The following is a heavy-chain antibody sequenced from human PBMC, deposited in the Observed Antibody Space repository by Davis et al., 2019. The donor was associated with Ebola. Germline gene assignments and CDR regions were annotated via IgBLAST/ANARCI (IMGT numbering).Heavy chain of an antibody. D-gene: IGHD6-6*01. J-gene: IGHJ4*02. CDR3: ASPQPYSSSSPDWLLSL. Sequence: GESLKISCAASGFTFSSYAMSWVRQAPGKGLEWVSAISGSGDSTYYADSVKGRFTISRDNSKNTLYLQMNSLRAEDTAVYYCASPQPYSSSSPDWLLSLWGQGTLVTVSS. CDR1: GFTFSSYA. CDR2: ISGSGDST. V-gene: IGHV3-23*01.